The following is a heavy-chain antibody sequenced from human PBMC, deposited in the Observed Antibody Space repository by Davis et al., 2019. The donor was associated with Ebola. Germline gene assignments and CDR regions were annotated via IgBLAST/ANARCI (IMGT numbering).Heavy chain of an antibody. CDR1: GFTFSSYA. D-gene: IGHD3-10*01. CDR2: ISSSGSTI. J-gene: IGHJ4*02. V-gene: IGHV3-11*01. CDR3: ARGLWDSYGSGLPKYFDI. Sequence: GESLKISCTASGFTFSSYARSWIRQAPGKGLEWVSYISSSGSTIYYADSVKGRFTISRDNAKNSLYLQMNSLRAEDTAVYYCARGLWDSYGSGLPKYFDIWGQGTSVTVAS.